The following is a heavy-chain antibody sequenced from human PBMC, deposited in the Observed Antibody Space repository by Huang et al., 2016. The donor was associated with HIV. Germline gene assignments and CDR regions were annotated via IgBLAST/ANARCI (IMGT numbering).Heavy chain of an antibody. CDR1: GFTFSSYG. D-gene: IGHD6-13*01. Sequence: QVQLVESGGGVVQPGRSLRLSCAASGFTFSSYGMHWVRQAPGKGLEGVAFISYDGSNKYYADAGKGRFTSSRDNSKNTLYLQMNSLRAEDTAVYYCAKGPMGGDSSSSGYAYWGQGTLVTVSS. J-gene: IGHJ4*02. CDR2: ISYDGSNK. CDR3: AKGPMGGDSSSSGYAY. V-gene: IGHV3-30*18.